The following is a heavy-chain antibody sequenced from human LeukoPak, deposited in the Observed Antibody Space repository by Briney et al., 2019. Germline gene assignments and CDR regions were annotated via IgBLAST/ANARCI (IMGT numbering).Heavy chain of an antibody. CDR3: ARDLRDYVSDY. CDR2: ISSSTRTI. J-gene: IGHJ4*02. D-gene: IGHD4-17*01. CDR1: GFTFSSYS. V-gene: IGHV3-48*02. Sequence: GGSLRLSCAASGFTFSSYSMNWVRQAPGKGPEWVSYISSSTRTIYYADSVKGRFTISRDNAKNSVYLQMNSLRDEDTAVYYCARDLRDYVSDYWGQGTLVTVSS.